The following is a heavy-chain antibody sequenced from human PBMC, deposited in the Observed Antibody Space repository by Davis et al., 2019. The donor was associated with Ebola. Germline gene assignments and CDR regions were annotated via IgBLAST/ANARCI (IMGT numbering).Heavy chain of an antibody. Sequence: GESLKISCKGSGYSFTSYWISWVRQMPGKGLEWMGRIDPSDSYTNYSPSFQGHVTISADKSISTAYLQWSSLKASDTAMYYCARHPLDTIVGVAEEVDYWGQGTLVTVSS. J-gene: IGHJ4*02. D-gene: IGHD3-3*01. V-gene: IGHV5-10-1*01. CDR2: IDPSDSYT. CDR3: ARHPLDTIVGVAEEVDY. CDR1: GYSFTSYW.